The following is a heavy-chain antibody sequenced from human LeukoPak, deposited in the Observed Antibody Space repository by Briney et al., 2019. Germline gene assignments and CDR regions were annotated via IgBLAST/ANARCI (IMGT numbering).Heavy chain of an antibody. J-gene: IGHJ6*02. CDR1: GFTFSDYY. Sequence: GGSLRLSCAASGFTFSDYYMSWIRQAPGKGLEWVSYISSSGSTIYYADSVKGRFTISRDNAKNSLYLQMNSLRAEDTAVYFCARAPKLTIPEIGTASNYYGMDVWGPGTTVIVSS. CDR3: ARAPKLTIPEIGTASNYYGMDV. V-gene: IGHV3-11*04. D-gene: IGHD2-2*01. CDR2: ISSSGSTI.